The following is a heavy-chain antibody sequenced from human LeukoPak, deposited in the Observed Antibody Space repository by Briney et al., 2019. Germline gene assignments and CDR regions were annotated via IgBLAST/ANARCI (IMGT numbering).Heavy chain of an antibody. D-gene: IGHD3-10*01. Sequence: EASVKVSCKATGGAFSSYAISWVRQAPGQGLEWMGGIIPIFGTANYAQKFQGRVTITADKSTSTAYVELSSLRSEDTAVYYCASLRVTMVRGLLPRYFDLWGRGTLVTVSS. V-gene: IGHV1-69*06. CDR2: IIPIFGTA. CDR1: GGAFSSYA. J-gene: IGHJ2*01. CDR3: ASLRVTMVRGLLPRYFDL.